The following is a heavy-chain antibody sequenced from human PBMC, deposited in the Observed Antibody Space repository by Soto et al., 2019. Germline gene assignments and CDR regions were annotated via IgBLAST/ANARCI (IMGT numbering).Heavy chain of an antibody. CDR3: ARGPGIMAKIDY. V-gene: IGHV4-31*03. CDR1: GGSISSGGYY. J-gene: IGHJ4*02. Sequence: QVQLLESGPGLVKPSQTLSLTCTVSGGSISSGGYYWSWIRQHPGKGLEWIGYIYYSGSTYYNPSLKSRVTISVDTSKNQFSLNMSSVTAADTAVYYCARGPGIMAKIDYWGQGTLVTVSS. CDR2: IYYSGST. D-gene: IGHD3-16*01.